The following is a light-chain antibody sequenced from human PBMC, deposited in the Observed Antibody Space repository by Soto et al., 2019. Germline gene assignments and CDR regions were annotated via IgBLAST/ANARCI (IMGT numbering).Light chain of an antibody. CDR3: HSYDSTLSASI. V-gene: IGLV1-40*01. Sequence: QSVLTQPPSGSGAPGQRVTISCTGSSSNIGAGYDVHWYHQLPGTAPKLLIFGNTNRPSGVPDRFSGSKSGTSASLAINGLQADDEANYYCHSYDSTLSASIFGGGTKLTVL. J-gene: IGLJ2*01. CDR1: SSNIGAGYD. CDR2: GNT.